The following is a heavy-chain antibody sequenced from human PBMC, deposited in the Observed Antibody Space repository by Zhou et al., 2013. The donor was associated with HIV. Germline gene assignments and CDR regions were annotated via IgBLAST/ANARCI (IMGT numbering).Heavy chain of an antibody. J-gene: IGHJ4*02. D-gene: IGHD6-19*01. CDR3: ATLSPYSSGWYLDQ. Sequence: QVQLVQSGAEVKKPGASVKVSCEVSGYTLTELSMHWVRQGPKKGLEWMGGYDPEDGETIYAQKFQGRVTMTEDTSTDTAYMEVSSLRSEDTAVYYCATLSPYSSGWYLDQWGQGPWSPSP. V-gene: IGHV1-24*01. CDR1: GYTLTELS. CDR2: YDPEDGET.